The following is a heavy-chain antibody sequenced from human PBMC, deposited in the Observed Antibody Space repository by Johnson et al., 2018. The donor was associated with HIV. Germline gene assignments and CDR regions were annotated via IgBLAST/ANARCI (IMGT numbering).Heavy chain of an antibody. CDR2: ISYDGSNK. CDR3: ARTLHYYEAFDI. Sequence: QVLLVESGGGVVQPGRSLRLSCAASGFTFSSYAMHWVRQAPGKGLEWVAVISYDGSNKYYADSVKGRFTISRDNSKNTLYLQMNSLRAEDTAVYYCARTLHYYEAFDIWGQGTMVTVSS. J-gene: IGHJ3*02. CDR1: GFTFSSYA. D-gene: IGHD3-10*01. V-gene: IGHV3-30-3*01.